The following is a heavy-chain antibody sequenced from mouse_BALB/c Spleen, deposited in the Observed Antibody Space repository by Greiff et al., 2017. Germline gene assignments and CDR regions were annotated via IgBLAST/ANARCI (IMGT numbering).Heavy chain of an antibody. CDR1: GFTFSDYY. Sequence: VMLVESGGGLVKPGGSLKLSCAASGFTFSDYYMYWVRQTPEKRLEWVATISDGGSYTYYPDSVKGRFTISRDNARNILYLQMSSLRSEDTAMYYCARRGTTVVASFDYWGQGTTLTVSS. CDR2: ISDGGSYT. CDR3: ARRGTTVVASFDY. V-gene: IGHV5-4*02. D-gene: IGHD1-1*01. J-gene: IGHJ2*01.